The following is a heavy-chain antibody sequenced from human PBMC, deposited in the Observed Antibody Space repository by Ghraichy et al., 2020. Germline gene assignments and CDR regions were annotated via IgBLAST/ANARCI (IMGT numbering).Heavy chain of an antibody. CDR2: ISSSSSTI. J-gene: IGHJ4*02. CDR3: AVGRGSGWHGVYYFEY. V-gene: IGHV3-48*01. CDR1: GFTFSSYS. Sequence: GGSLRLSCAASGFTFSSYSMNWVRHAPGKGLEWISYISSSSSTIYYADSVKGRFTISRDNAKTSLYLQMNSLRAEDTAVYHCAVGRGSGWHGVYYFEYWGQGALVTVSS. D-gene: IGHD6-19*01.